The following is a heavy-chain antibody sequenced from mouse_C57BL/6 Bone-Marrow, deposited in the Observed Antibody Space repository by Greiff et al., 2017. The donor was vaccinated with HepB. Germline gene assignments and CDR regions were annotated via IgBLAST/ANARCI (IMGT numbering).Heavy chain of an antibody. J-gene: IGHJ2*01. CDR1: GFTFSSYA. CDR3: ARGYYGSSYVVLDY. V-gene: IGHV5-4*03. Sequence: EVKLVESGGGLVKPGGSLKLSCAASGFTFSSYAMSWVRQTPEKRLEWVATISDGGSYTYYPDNVKGRFTISRDNAKNNLYLQMSHLKSEDTAMYYCARGYYGSSYVVLDYWGQGTTLTVSS. D-gene: IGHD1-1*01. CDR2: ISDGGSYT.